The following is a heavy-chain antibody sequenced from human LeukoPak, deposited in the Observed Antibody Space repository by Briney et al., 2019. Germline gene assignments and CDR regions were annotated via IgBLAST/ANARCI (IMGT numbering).Heavy chain of an antibody. CDR2: INYNGGST. V-gene: IGHV3-9*01. CDR1: GFSFEDYG. D-gene: IGHD2-21*01. J-gene: IGHJ6*02. CDR3: ARHMVPTNTFLFYGLDV. Sequence: PGRSLRLSCAVTGFSFEDYGMHWVRQPPGKGLEWVSSINYNGGSTAYAESVKGRFTISRDNAKNSLFLQLNSLRPEDSALYYCARHMVPTNTFLFYGLDVWGQGTTVTLPS.